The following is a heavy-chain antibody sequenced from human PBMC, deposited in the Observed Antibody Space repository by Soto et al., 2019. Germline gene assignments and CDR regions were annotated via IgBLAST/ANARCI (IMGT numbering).Heavy chain of an antibody. CDR2: TSSDDNNK. Sequence: PGGSLRLSCAASGFTFSSYGMHWVRRAPGKGLEWVALTSSDDNNKYYADSVKGRFTISRDNSNNTLFLQMNSLRPDDTAKYYCARASGPPGYYFDFWGQGALVTVSS. J-gene: IGHJ4*02. V-gene: IGHV3-30*03. CDR1: GFTFSSYG. CDR3: ARASGPPGYYFDF. D-gene: IGHD3-10*01.